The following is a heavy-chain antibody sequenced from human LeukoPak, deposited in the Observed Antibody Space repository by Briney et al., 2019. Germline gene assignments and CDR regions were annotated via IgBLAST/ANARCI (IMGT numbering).Heavy chain of an antibody. Sequence: PGDSLSHARAPPGFTVRSAGMRSVRQAPGRGLEWETIISYDGSTKNYAASVKGRFSTARDNSKSTLYLQMSSLTPEDTAVYYCVTGPEGAAAGGDSWGEGTL. CDR2: ISYDGSTK. J-gene: IGHJ4*02. V-gene: IGHV3-30*03. CDR3: VTGPEGAAAGGDS. D-gene: IGHD6-13*01. CDR1: GFTVRSAG.